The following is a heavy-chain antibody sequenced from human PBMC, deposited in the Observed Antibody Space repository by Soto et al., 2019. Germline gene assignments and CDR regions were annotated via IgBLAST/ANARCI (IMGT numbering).Heavy chain of an antibody. V-gene: IGHV2-5*01. CDR1: GFSLSTSGLG. J-gene: IGHJ4*02. CDR2: IYWNDDK. CDR3: AHRPSGWYLFDY. D-gene: IGHD6-19*01. Sequence: QITLKESGPTLVSPTQTLTLTCTFSGFSLSTSGLGVGWIRQPPGKALEWLALIYWNDDKRYSPSLKARLTITKDTSKNQVVLTMNNMDPVDTATYYCAHRPSGWYLFDYWGQGTLVTVSS.